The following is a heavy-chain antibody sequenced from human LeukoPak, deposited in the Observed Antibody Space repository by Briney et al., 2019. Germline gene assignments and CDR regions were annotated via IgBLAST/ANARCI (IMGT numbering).Heavy chain of an antibody. V-gene: IGHV4-61*02. D-gene: IGHD6-13*01. CDR3: ARSIAAAGILYYYYMDV. J-gene: IGHJ6*03. CDR1: GGSISSGSYY. Sequence: PSETLSLTCTVSGGSISSGSYYWSWIRQPAGKGLEWIGRIYTSGSTNYNPSLKSRVTISVDTSKNQFSLKLSSVTAADTAVYYCARSIAAAGILYYYYMDVWGKGTTVTISS. CDR2: IYTSGST.